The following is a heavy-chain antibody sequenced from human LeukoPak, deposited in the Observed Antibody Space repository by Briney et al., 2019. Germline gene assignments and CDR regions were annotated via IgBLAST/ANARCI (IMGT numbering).Heavy chain of an antibody. V-gene: IGHV3-74*01. J-gene: IGHJ4*02. CDR2: INTDGSST. D-gene: IGHD5-18*01. Sequence: PGGSLRLCCAASGFTFSDNRMHWVRQAPGKGLVWVSRINTDGSSTAYADSVKGRFTISRDNAKNTLYLQMNSLRAEDTAVYYCARDGGYTYGYFDYWGQGTLVTVSS. CDR1: GFTFSDNR. CDR3: ARDGGYTYGYFDY.